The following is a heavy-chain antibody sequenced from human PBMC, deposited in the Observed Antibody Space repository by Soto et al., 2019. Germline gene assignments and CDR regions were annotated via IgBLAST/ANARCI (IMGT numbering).Heavy chain of an antibody. D-gene: IGHD3-22*01. CDR3: AREGIAYYDSSGPY. V-gene: IGHV1-46*01. CDR2: INPSGGST. Sequence: AAVQVSFKASGYTFPSHYMHWVRQAPGQGLEWMGIINPSGGSTSYAQKFQGRVTMTRDTSTSTVYMELSSLRSEDTAVYYCAREGIAYYDSSGPYWGQGTLVTVSS. CDR1: GYTFPSHY. J-gene: IGHJ4*02.